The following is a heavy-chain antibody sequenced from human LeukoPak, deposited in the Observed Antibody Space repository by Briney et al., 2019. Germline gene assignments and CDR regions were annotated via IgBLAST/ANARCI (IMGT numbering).Heavy chain of an antibody. D-gene: IGHD2-8*01. CDR2: ISVYSGNT. J-gene: IGHJ5*02. CDR3: ARDGWSLGP. V-gene: IGHV1-18*01. CDR1: GYTFASYG. Sequence: GASVKVSCKASGYTFASYGVTWLRQAPGQGPEWMAWISVYSGNTEYAQKFQDRVTLTADTSTNTVYMELRSLRSDDTAVYYCARDGWSLGPWGQGTLVTVSS.